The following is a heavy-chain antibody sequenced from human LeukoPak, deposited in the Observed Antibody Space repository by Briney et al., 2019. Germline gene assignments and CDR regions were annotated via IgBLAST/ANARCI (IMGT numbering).Heavy chain of an antibody. CDR1: GYTFTGYY. D-gene: IGHD6-19*01. V-gene: IGHV1-2*06. CDR3: ARPSSSGWIYFDY. Sequence: ASVNVSCKASGYTFTGYYMHWVRQAPGQGLEWMGRINPNSGGTNYAQKFQGRVTMTRDTSISTAYMELSRLRSDDTAVYYCARPSSSGWIYFDYWGQGTLVTVSS. J-gene: IGHJ4*02. CDR2: INPNSGGT.